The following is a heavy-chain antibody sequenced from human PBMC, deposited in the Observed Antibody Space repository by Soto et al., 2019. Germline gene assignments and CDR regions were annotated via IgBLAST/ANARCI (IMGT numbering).Heavy chain of an antibody. CDR2: IIPIFGTA. V-gene: IGHV1-69*13. CDR3: ARGNDIVVVVAAIGALDYYGMDV. Sequence: SVKVSCKASGGTFSSHAISWVRQAPGQGLEWMGGIIPIFGTANYAQKFQGRVTITANESTSTAYMELSSLRSEDTAVYYCARGNDIVVVVAAIGALDYYGMDVWGQGTTVTVSS. J-gene: IGHJ6*02. D-gene: IGHD2-15*01. CDR1: GGTFSSHA.